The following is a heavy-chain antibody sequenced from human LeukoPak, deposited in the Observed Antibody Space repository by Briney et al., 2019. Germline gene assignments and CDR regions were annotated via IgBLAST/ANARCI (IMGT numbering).Heavy chain of an antibody. D-gene: IGHD2-15*01. CDR1: GYTFTDYY. Sequence: ASVKVSCKTSGYTFTDYYVHWVRQAPGQGLEWLAWINPDSGAINFAQRFQGRVTMTRDTSVNTVHMELNRLRSDDTAVYYCARDLCHGGSCFHFDSWGQGTLVTVSS. V-gene: IGHV1-2*02. CDR3: ARDLCHGGSCFHFDS. CDR2: INPDSGAI. J-gene: IGHJ4*02.